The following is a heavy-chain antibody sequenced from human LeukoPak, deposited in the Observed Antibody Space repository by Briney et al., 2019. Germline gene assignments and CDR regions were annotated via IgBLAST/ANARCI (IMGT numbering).Heavy chain of an antibody. V-gene: IGHV1-18*01. CDR1: GYTFTSYG. D-gene: IGHD1-26*01. CDR3: ARQLLNFTGFDP. J-gene: IGHJ5*02. CDR2: ICAYNGKT. Sequence: ASXXVSCKASGYTFTSYGISWVRQAPGQGLEWMGWICAYNGKTNYAQKLQGRVTMTTDTSTSTAYMELRRRRSDDTAVYYCARQLLNFTGFDPWGQGTLVTVSS.